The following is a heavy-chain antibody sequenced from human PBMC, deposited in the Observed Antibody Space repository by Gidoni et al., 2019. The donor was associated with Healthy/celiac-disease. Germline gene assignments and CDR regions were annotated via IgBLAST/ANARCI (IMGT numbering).Heavy chain of an antibody. V-gene: IGHV3-21*01. Sequence: EVQLVESGGGLVKPGGSLRLSCAASGFTFSSYSMNWVRQAPGKGLEWVSSISSSSSYIYDADSVKGRFTISRDNAKNSLYLQMNSLRAEDTAVYYCARDEGWSYDYWGQGTLVTVSS. CDR1: GFTFSSYS. J-gene: IGHJ4*02. CDR3: ARDEGWSYDY. D-gene: IGHD2-15*01. CDR2: ISSSSSYI.